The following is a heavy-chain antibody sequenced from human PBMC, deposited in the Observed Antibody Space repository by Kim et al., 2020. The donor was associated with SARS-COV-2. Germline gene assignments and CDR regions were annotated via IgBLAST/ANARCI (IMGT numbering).Heavy chain of an antibody. V-gene: IGHV1-69*04. D-gene: IGHD4-17*01. CDR3: ARPSDDYGDYRRTFDI. CDR2: IIPILGIA. CDR1: GGTFSSYA. J-gene: IGHJ3*02. Sequence: SVKVSCKASGGTFSSYAISWVRQAPGQGLEWMGRIIPILGIANYAQKFQGRVTITAEKSTSTAYMELSSLRSEDTAVYYCARPSDDYGDYRRTFDIWGQGTMVTVSS.